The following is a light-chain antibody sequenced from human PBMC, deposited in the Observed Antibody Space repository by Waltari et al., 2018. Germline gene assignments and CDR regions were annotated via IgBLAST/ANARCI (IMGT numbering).Light chain of an antibody. CDR1: TNLIEKHTL. J-gene: IGLJ3*02. Sequence: QSALTQPSSVSGSPGQSIAISCATTTNLIEKHTLVSRYQRQPGKALKVIFYEVDKRPSGVSDRFSGSKSGNTASLTISGLQAEDEADYYCCSYAGSSNNWVFGGGTKVTVL. CDR2: EVD. V-gene: IGLV2-23*02. CDR3: CSYAGSSNNWV.